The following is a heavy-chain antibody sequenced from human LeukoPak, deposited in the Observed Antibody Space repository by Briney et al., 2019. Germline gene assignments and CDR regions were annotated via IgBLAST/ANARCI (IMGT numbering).Heavy chain of an antibody. CDR3: ARLWIGIAARGMDY. V-gene: IGHV4-34*01. Sequence: SETPSLTCAVYGGSFSGYYWSWIRQPPGKGLEWIGEINHSGSTNYNPSLKSRVTISVDTSKNQFSLKLSSVTAADTAVYYCARLWIGIAARGMDYWGQGALVTVSS. D-gene: IGHD6-6*01. CDR2: INHSGST. CDR1: GGSFSGYY. J-gene: IGHJ4*02.